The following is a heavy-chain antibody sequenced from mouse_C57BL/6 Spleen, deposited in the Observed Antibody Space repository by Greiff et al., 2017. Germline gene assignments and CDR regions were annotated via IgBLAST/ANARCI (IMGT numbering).Heavy chain of an antibody. D-gene: IGHD1-1*01. CDR1: GFTFSSYA. Sequence: EVQGVESGGGLVKPGGSLKLSCAASGFTFSSYAMSWVRQTPEKRLEWVATLSDGGSYTYYPDNVKGRFTISRDNAKNNLYLQMSHLKSEDTAMYYCARAITTVAYFDYWGQGTTLTVSS. J-gene: IGHJ2*01. CDR3: ARAITTVAYFDY. V-gene: IGHV5-4*01. CDR2: LSDGGSYT.